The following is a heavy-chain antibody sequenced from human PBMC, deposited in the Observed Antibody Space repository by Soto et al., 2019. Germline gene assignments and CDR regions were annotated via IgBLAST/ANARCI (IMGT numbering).Heavy chain of an antibody. CDR2: INHSGST. CDR1: GGSFSGYY. V-gene: IGHV4-34*01. Sequence: QVQLQQWGAGLLKPSETLSLTCAVYGGSFSGYYWSWIRQPPGKGLEWIGEINHSGSTNYNPSLKSRVTISVDTSKNQFSLKLSSVTAADTAVYYCARVRRIVGATGRYYSDYWGQGTLVTVSS. CDR3: ARVRRIVGATGRYYSDY. D-gene: IGHD1-26*01. J-gene: IGHJ4*02.